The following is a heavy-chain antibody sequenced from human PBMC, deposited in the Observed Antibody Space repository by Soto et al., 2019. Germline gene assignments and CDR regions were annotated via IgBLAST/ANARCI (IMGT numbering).Heavy chain of an antibody. D-gene: IGHD1-1*01. Sequence: GGSLRLSCAASGFAFSTYRMHWVRQAPGKGLVWVSRINSDGSSIVYADSVKGRFTISRDNAKNTLYLQMNSLRAEDTAMYYCVRGTLRPFYMDVWGKGTTVTVSS. CDR2: INSDGSSI. CDR1: GFAFSTYR. CDR3: VRGTLRPFYMDV. V-gene: IGHV3-74*01. J-gene: IGHJ6*04.